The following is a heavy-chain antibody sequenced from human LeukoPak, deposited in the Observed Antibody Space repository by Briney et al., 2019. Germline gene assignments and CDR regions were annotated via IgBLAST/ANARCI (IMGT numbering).Heavy chain of an antibody. J-gene: IGHJ4*02. CDR1: GYTFTGYH. D-gene: IGHD2-15*01. Sequence: ASVKVSCKASGYTFTGYHIHWVQQAPGQGLEWMGWINPNSGGTNYAQKFQGRVTMTRDTSTSTVYMELSSLGSEDTAVYYCTRDKGGSYSDYWGQGTLVTVSS. V-gene: IGHV1-2*02. CDR3: TRDKGGSYSDY. CDR2: INPNSGGT.